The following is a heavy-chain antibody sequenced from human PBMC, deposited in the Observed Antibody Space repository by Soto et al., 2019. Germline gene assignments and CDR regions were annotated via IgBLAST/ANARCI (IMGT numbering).Heavy chain of an antibody. D-gene: IGHD3-10*01. CDR3: ARVTASGVNFDY. CDR1: GGSISSSNW. Sequence: QVQLQESGPGLVKPSGTLSLTCAVSGGSISSSNWWSWVRQPPGKGLEWIGEIYHSGSTNYNPSLKRRVTISVDKSKNQFALELSSVTAAGTAVYYCARVTASGVNFDYWGQGTLVTVSS. V-gene: IGHV4-4*02. CDR2: IYHSGST. J-gene: IGHJ4*02.